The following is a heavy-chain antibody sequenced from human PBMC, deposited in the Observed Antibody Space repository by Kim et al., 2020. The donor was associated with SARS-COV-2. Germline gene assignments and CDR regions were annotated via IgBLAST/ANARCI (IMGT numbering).Heavy chain of an antibody. CDR3: TREGAVASHYYYYGMDV. Sequence: VKGRFTISRDDSKSIAYLQMNSLKPEDTAVYYCTREGAVASHYYYYGMDVWGQGTTVTVSS. V-gene: IGHV3-49*02. J-gene: IGHJ6*02. D-gene: IGHD6-19*01.